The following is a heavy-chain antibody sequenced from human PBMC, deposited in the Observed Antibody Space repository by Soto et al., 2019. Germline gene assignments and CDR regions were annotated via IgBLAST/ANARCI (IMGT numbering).Heavy chain of an antibody. J-gene: IGHJ4*02. CDR3: AVGVTYYDSSGYSTSDY. D-gene: IGHD3-22*01. V-gene: IGHV4-39*07. CDR1: GGSISSSSYY. CDR2: IYYSGST. Sequence: SETLSLTCTVSGGSISSSSYYWGWIRQPPGKGLEWIGSIYYSGSTYYNPSLKSRVTISVDTSKNQFSLKLSSVTAADTAVYYCAVGVTYYDSSGYSTSDYWGQGTLVTVS.